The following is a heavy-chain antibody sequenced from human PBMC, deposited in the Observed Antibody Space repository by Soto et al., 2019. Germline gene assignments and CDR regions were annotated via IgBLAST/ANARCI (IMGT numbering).Heavy chain of an antibody. CDR2: MYYSGST. D-gene: IGHD3-9*01. CDR1: GGSISRYY. Sequence: SETLSLTGTVAGGSISRYYWSWIRQPPGKGLEWMGYMYYSGSTNYNPSLKSRVTLSVGTSKNQFSLKLSSVTAADTAVYYCARGLRYFDCLFEHDAFDIWGQGTMVTVSS. CDR3: ARGLRYFDCLFEHDAFDI. J-gene: IGHJ3*02. V-gene: IGHV4-59*01.